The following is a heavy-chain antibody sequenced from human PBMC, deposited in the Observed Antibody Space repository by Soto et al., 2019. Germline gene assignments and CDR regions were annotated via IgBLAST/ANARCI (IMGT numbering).Heavy chain of an antibody. CDR3: ARHLGGEWFGNWFDP. J-gene: IGHJ5*02. Sequence: PSETLSLTCTVSGGSISSSSYYWGWIRQPPGKGLEWIGSIYYSGSTYYNPSLKSRVTISVDTSKNQFSLKLSSVTAADTAVYYCARHLGGEWFGNWFDPWGQGTLVT. D-gene: IGHD3-3*01. V-gene: IGHV4-39*01. CDR2: IYYSGST. CDR1: GGSISSSSYY.